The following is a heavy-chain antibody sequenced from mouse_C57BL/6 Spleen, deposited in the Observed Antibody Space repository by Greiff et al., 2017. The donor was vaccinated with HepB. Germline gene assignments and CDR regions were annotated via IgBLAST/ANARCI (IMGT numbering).Heavy chain of an antibody. J-gene: IGHJ4*01. Sequence: QVQLKESGAELVKPGASVKISCKASGYAFSSYWMNWVKQRPGKGLEWIGQIYPGDGDTNYNGKFKGKATLTADKSSSTAYMQLSSLTSEDSAVYFCARWLDYAMDYWGQGTSVTVSS. CDR1: GYAFSSYW. V-gene: IGHV1-80*01. CDR2: IYPGDGDT. D-gene: IGHD2-2*01. CDR3: ARWLDYAMDY.